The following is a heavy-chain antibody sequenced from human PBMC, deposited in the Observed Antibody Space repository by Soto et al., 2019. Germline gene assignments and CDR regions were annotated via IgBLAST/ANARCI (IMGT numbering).Heavy chain of an antibody. V-gene: IGHV4-34*01. CDR1: GGSFSGYY. CDR3: AIRTTIFGVVMPAYGVDV. Sequence: PSETLSLTCAVYGGSFSGYYWSWIRQPPGKGLEWIGEINHSGSTNYNPSLKSRVTISVDTSKNQFSLKLSSVTAADTAVYYCAIRTTIFGVVMPAYGVDVWGQGTTVTVSS. CDR2: INHSGST. D-gene: IGHD3-3*01. J-gene: IGHJ6*02.